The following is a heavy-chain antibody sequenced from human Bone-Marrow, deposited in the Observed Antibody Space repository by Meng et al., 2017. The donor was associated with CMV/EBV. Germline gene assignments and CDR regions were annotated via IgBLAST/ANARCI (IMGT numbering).Heavy chain of an antibody. Sequence: GESLKISCAASGFTFSDYSMNWVRQAPGKGLEWVSYISSSSSTIYYANSVKGRFTFSRDNAKNSLYLQMNSLRAEDTAVYYCARDGFVVGADYCDYWGQGNLVTVYS. CDR2: ISSSSSTI. CDR3: ARDGFVVGADYCDY. J-gene: IGHJ4*02. V-gene: IGHV3-48*04. D-gene: IGHD1-26*01. CDR1: GFTFSDYS.